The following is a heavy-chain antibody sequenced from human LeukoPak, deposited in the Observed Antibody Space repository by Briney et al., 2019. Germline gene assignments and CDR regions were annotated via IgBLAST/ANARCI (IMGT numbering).Heavy chain of an antibody. CDR1: GFTFDDYA. CDR2: ISWNSGSI. Sequence: GRSLRLSCAASGFTFDDYAMHWVRQAPGKGLEWVSGISWNSGSICYADSVKGRFTISRDNAKNSLYLQMNSLRAEDTALYYCAKAASSYDFWSGYLLTGGGYYFDYWGQGTLVTVSS. CDR3: AKAASSYDFWSGYLLTGGGYYFDY. V-gene: IGHV3-9*01. D-gene: IGHD3-3*01. J-gene: IGHJ4*02.